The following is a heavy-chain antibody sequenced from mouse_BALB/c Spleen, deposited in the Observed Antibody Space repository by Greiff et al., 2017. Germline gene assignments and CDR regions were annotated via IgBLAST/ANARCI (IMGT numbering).Heavy chain of an antibody. J-gene: IGHJ4*01. V-gene: IGHV5-6-5*01. CDR1: GFTFSSYA. Sequence: EVQLVESGGGLVKPGGSLKLSCAASGFTFSSYAMSWVRQTPEKRLEWVASISSGGSTYYPDSVKGRFTISRDNARNILYLQMSSLRSEDTAMYYCAREGHYDYDDYYAMDYWGQGTSVTVSS. CDR2: ISSGGST. CDR3: AREGHYDYDDYYAMDY. D-gene: IGHD2-4*01.